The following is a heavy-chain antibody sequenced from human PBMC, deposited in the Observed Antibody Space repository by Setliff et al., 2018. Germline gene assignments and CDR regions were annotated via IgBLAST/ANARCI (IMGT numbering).Heavy chain of an antibody. V-gene: IGHV3-11*04. CDR2: ISRGGNTI. CDR3: ARRYYGSGSYFDY. Sequence: GGSLRLSCAASGFTFSDYYMNWIRQAPGKGLEWVSYISRGGNTIYYADSVKGRFTISRDNAKNTVYLQMNSLRAEDTAVYYCARRYYGSGSYFDYWGQGTLVTVSS. J-gene: IGHJ4*02. D-gene: IGHD3-10*01. CDR1: GFTFSDYY.